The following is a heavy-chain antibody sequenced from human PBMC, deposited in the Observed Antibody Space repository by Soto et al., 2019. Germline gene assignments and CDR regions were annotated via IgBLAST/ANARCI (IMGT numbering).Heavy chain of an antibody. CDR1: GGTFSSYA. J-gene: IGHJ4*02. Sequence: SVKVSCKASGGTFSSYAISWVRQAPGQGLEWMGGIIPIFGTANYAQKFQGRVTITADESTSTAYMELSSLRSEDTAVYYCAIVTTGYDYVWGSYRPQFDYWGQGTLVTVSS. CDR2: IIPIFGTA. D-gene: IGHD3-16*02. V-gene: IGHV1-69*13. CDR3: AIVTTGYDYVWGSYRPQFDY.